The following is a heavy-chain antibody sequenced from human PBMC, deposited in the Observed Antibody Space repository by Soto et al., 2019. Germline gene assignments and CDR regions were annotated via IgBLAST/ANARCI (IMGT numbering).Heavy chain of an antibody. CDR3: TTDPRS. CDR2: IKSKKEGGTT. Sequence: DVQLVESGGGLVKPGGSLRLSCAGSGFTFRDKWMSWVRQAPGKGLEWIGRIKSKKEGGTTDYIAPVKGRFTISRDDSKSTLFLQMHSLKIEDTAVYYCTTDPRSWGQGTLVTVSS. J-gene: IGHJ4*02. CDR1: GFTFRDKW. V-gene: IGHV3-15*01.